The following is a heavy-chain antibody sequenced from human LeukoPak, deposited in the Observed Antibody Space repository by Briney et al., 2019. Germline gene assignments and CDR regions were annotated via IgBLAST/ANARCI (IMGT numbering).Heavy chain of an antibody. CDR1: GFTFNSYA. CDR2: ISSSGSYI. V-gene: IGHV3-21*01. J-gene: IGHJ4*02. D-gene: IGHD1-26*01. CDR3: ARVGDL. Sequence: PGGSLRLSCAASGFTFNSYAMSWVRQAPGKGLEWVPSISSSGSYIYYADSVKGRFTISRDNAKNSLYLEMNSLRVEDTAVYYCARVGDLWGQGTLVTVSS.